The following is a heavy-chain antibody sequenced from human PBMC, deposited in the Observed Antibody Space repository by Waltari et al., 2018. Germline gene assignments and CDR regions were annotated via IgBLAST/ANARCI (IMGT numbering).Heavy chain of an antibody. D-gene: IGHD4-17*01. CDR2: VYHFGSS. J-gene: IGHJ4*02. V-gene: IGHV4-38-2*02. CDR3: ARHESAHYGGFDS. CDR1: GDSITSASY. Sequence: QVQLQESGPGLVKPSETLSLTCTVSGDSITSASYWGWIRQPPGKGLEWIGYVYHFGSSAYNPSLKSRGTMSVDTSKRQFSLNLSSVTAADTAVYYCARHESAHYGGFDSWGRGTLVTVSA.